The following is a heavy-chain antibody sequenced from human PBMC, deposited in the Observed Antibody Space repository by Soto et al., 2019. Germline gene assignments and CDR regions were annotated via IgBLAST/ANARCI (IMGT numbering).Heavy chain of an antibody. Sequence: EVHLVESGGGLVQPGGSLRLSCAASGFTFSSYSLKWVRQAPGKGLEWVSYITSSGTTVYYADSVRGRFTISRDNAKNSLYLQMNSLRDDDTAVYYCARGSNNWAYYFDFWGQVTLVTVSS. CDR1: GFTFSSYS. D-gene: IGHD1-1*01. CDR3: ARGSNNWAYYFDF. CDR2: ITSSGTTV. V-gene: IGHV3-48*02. J-gene: IGHJ4*02.